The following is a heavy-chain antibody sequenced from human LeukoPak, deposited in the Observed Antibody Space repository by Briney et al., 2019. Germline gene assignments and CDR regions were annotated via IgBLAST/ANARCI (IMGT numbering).Heavy chain of an antibody. D-gene: IGHD4-23*01. Sequence: GASVTVSCKASGYTLTGYYMHWVRQAPGQGLEWMGWINPNSGGTNYAQKFQGRVTMTRDTSISTAYMELSRLSSDDTAVYYCARVTVEGLYFDYWGQGTLVTVSS. V-gene: IGHV1-2*02. CDR1: GYTLTGYY. CDR3: ARVTVEGLYFDY. CDR2: INPNSGGT. J-gene: IGHJ4*02.